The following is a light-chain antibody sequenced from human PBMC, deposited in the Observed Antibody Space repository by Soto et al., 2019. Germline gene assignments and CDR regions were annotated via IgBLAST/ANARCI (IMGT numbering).Light chain of an antibody. V-gene: IGKV1-5*03. Sequence: DIQMTQSPSALSASVGDRVTITCRASQTISSWLAWYQQKPGEAPRLLIYQASSLETEVPSRFSGSGSGTEFTPTISSLQPDDFATYYCQQYNSYRTFGQGTKVDIK. CDR1: QTISSW. J-gene: IGKJ1*01. CDR3: QQYNSYRT. CDR2: QAS.